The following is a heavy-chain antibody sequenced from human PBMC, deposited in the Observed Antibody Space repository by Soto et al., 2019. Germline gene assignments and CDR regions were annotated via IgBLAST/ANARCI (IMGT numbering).Heavy chain of an antibody. V-gene: IGHV3-23*01. D-gene: IGHD3-22*01. CDR1: GFTFSSYA. CDR3: AKDDDSSGYRGYYFDY. CDR2: ISGSGGST. J-gene: IGHJ4*02. Sequence: GGSLRLSCAASGFTFSSYAMSWVRQAPGKGLEWVSAISGSGGSTYYADSVKGRFTISRDNSKNTLYLQMNSLRAEDTAVYYCAKDDDSSGYRGYYFDYWGQGTLVTVSS.